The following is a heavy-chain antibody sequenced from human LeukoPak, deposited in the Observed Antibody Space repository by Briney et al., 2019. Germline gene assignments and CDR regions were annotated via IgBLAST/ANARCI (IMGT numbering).Heavy chain of an antibody. J-gene: IGHJ5*02. D-gene: IGHD3-22*01. Sequence: GGSLRLSCAASGFIFNNYGLIWVRQAPGKGLEWVSAISNDGGGTQYADFVEGRFTISRDNSKNTLFLQMSSLRAEDTVLYCCAKGSSGYFADLWGQGTLVTVSS. CDR3: AKGSSGYFADL. V-gene: IGHV3-23*01. CDR1: GFIFNNYG. CDR2: ISNDGGGT.